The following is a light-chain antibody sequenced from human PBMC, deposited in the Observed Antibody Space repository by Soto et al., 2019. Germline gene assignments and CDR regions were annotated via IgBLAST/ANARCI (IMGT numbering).Light chain of an antibody. J-gene: IGKJ5*01. CDR3: QHYNNWPIN. CDR1: QSVSSGH. Sequence: EIVFTQSPGTLSLSPGERATLSVRSSQSVSSGHLAWYQQKPGQAPRLLIYGTSTRATGVPDRFSGSGSGTDFSLTISSLQAADFAVYHCQHYNNWPINFGQGTRLEIK. CDR2: GTS. V-gene: IGKV3-15*01.